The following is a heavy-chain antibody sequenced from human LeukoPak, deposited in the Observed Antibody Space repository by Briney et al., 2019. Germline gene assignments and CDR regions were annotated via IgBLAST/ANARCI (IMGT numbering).Heavy chain of an antibody. J-gene: IGHJ4*02. CDR3: ASTTYYDFWSGYENN. D-gene: IGHD3-3*01. V-gene: IGHV4-38-2*01. CDR2: IYHSGST. Sequence: SETLSLTCAVSGYPISSGYYWGWIRQPPGKGLEWIGSIYHSGSTYYNPSLKSRVTISVDTSKNQFSLKLSSVTAADTAVYYCASTTYYDFWSGYENNWGQGTLVTVSS. CDR1: GYPISSGYY.